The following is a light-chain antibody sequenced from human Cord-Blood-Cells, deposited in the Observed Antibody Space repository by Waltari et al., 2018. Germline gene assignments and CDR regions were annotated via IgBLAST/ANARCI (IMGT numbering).Light chain of an antibody. CDR2: WAS. CDR3: QQYYSTPFT. V-gene: IGKV4-1*01. Sequence: DIVMTQSPDSLAVSLGERATINCKSSQSVLYSSNNKNYLAWYQQKPGQPPKLLMCWASTRESGVPDRFSGSGSGTDFTLTISSLQAEDVAVYYGQQYYSTPFTFGPGTKVDIK. J-gene: IGKJ3*01. CDR1: QSVLYSSNNKNY.